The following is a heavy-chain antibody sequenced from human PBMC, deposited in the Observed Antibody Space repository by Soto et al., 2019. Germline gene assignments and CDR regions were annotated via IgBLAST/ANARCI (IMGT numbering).Heavy chain of an antibody. CDR2: INPNGGST. CDR1: GYTFTGYY. V-gene: IGHV1-46*01. Sequence: ASVKVSCKASGYTFTGYYMHWVRQAPGQGLEWMGRINPNGGSTSYAQKFQGRVTMTRDTSTSTVYMELSSLRSEDTAVYYCARDGRELGYWGQGTLVTVSS. D-gene: IGHD1-26*01. J-gene: IGHJ4*02. CDR3: ARDGRELGY.